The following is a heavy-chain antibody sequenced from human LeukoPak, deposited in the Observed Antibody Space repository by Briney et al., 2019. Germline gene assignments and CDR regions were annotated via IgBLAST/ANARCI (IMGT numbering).Heavy chain of an antibody. CDR1: GRSISSYY. CDR2: IYYSGST. CDR3: ARGAHYDYVWGSYRYFDY. J-gene: IGHJ4*02. D-gene: IGHD3-16*02. V-gene: IGHV4-59*01. Sequence: SETLSLTCTVSGRSISSYYWSWIRQPPGKGLEWLGYIYYSGSTNYNPSLKSRVTISVDTSKNQFSLKLSSVTAADTAVYYCARGAHYDYVWGSYRYFDYWGQGTLVTVSS.